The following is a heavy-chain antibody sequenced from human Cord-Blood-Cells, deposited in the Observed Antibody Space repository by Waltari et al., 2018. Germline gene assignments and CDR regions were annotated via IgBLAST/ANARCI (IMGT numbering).Heavy chain of an antibody. V-gene: IGHV1-69*06. CDR3: ASYYDILTGYYYYYGMDV. CDR1: GGTFSSYA. D-gene: IGHD3-9*01. CDR2: IIPIFGTA. Sequence: QVQLVQSGAEVKKPGSSVKVSCKASGGTFSSYAISWVRQAPGQGLEWMGGIIPIFGTANYAQKFQGRVTITADKSTSTAYMELSSLRSEDTAVYYCASYYDILTGYYYYYGMDVWGQGTTVTVSS. J-gene: IGHJ6*02.